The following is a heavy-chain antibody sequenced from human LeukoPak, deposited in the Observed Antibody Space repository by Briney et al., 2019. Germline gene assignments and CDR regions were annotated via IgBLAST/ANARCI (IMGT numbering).Heavy chain of an antibody. D-gene: IGHD3-3*01. CDR3: ARVRSGDFWKDKIFDY. CDR2: INHSGST. Sequence: PSETLSLTCTVSGGSITSDGYYWSWIRQPPGKGLEWIGEINHSGSTNYNPSLKSRVTISVDTSKNQFSLKLSSVTAADTAVYYCARVRSGDFWKDKIFDYWGQGTLVTVSS. CDR1: GGSITSDGYY. J-gene: IGHJ4*02. V-gene: IGHV4-34*01.